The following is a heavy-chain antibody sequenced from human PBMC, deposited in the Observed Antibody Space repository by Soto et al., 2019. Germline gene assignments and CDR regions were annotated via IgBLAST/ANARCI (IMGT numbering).Heavy chain of an antibody. J-gene: IGHJ4*02. CDR3: TRDANPPFDY. CDR2: IRSKANGGTT. Sequence: GGSLRLSCTASGFTFGDDAMSWVRQAPGKGLQWVGFIRSKANGGTTEYAASVKGRFTISRDDSKSIVYLQMNSLKTEDTAVYYCTRDANPPFDYWGQGTLVTVSS. CDR1: GFTFGDDA. V-gene: IGHV3-49*04.